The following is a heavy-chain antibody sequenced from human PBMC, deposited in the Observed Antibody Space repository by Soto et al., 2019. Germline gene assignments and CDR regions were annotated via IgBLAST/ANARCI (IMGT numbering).Heavy chain of an antibody. CDR2: IYHSGST. CDR1: GGSISNNNW. Sequence: QVQLQESGPGLVKPSGTLSLTCAVSGGSISNNNWWSWVRQPPGKGLEWIGEIYHSGSTNYNPSLKRRVTLSVAKSKNQFPRTLSSVTAAATAVYYCARVPWGVVVTAGPDIWGQGTMVTVSS. V-gene: IGHV4-4*02. D-gene: IGHD2-21*02. CDR3: ARVPWGVVVTAGPDI. J-gene: IGHJ3*02.